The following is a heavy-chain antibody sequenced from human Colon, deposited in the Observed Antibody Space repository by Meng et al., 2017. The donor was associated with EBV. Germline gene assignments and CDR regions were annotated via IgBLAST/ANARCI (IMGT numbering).Heavy chain of an antibody. CDR2: IYHNGNT. CDR3: ARTAICIGGSCTTWDY. J-gene: IGHJ4*02. Sequence: QVPLQASGPGLVTTSENMSLTFGVYVDSLRSVNWWIWVHQHPGKGLEWIGEIYHNGNTNYNPSLKSRVTISVDKSKNQFVLKVTSVTAADTAAYYCARTAICIGGSCTTWDYWGQGALVTVSS. V-gene: IGHV4-4*02. D-gene: IGHD2-15*01. CDR1: VDSLRSVNW.